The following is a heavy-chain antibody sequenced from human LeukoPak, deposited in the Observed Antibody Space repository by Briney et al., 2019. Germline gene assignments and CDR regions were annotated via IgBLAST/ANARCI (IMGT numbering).Heavy chain of an antibody. CDR1: GFTFSSYA. Sequence: GGSLRLSCAASGFTFSSYAMSWVRQAPGKGLEWVSGISWNSGSIGYADSVKGRFTISRDNAKNSLYLQMNSLRAEDTALYYCARGALRFLEWLLYRNWFDPWGQGTLVTVSS. CDR2: ISWNSGSI. D-gene: IGHD3-3*01. CDR3: ARGALRFLEWLLYRNWFDP. V-gene: IGHV3-9*01. J-gene: IGHJ5*02.